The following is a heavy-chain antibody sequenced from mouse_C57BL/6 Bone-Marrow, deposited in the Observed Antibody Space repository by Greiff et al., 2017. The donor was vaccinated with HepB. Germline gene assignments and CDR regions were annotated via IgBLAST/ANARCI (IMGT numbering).Heavy chain of an antibody. Sequence: QVQLQQPGAELVKPGASVKMSCKVSGYTFTSYWITWVKQRPGQGLEWIGDIYPGSGSTNYNEKFKSKATLTVDTSSSTAYMQLSSLTSEDSAVYYCANYYGSSPAWFAYWGQGTLVTVSA. CDR3: ANYYGSSPAWFAY. V-gene: IGHV1-55*01. D-gene: IGHD1-1*01. CDR1: GYTFTSYW. CDR2: IYPGSGST. J-gene: IGHJ3*01.